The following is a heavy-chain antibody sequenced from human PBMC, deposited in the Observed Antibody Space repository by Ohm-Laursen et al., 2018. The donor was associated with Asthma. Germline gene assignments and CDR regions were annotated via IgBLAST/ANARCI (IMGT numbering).Heavy chain of an antibody. V-gene: IGHV3-21*01. D-gene: IGHD1-26*01. Sequence: SLRLSCTPSVYTFSRYSIHWVRQVPGKGLDWVASISTASTFIYYADSVRRRFTTSRDNAKNSVYLQMNSLRAEDTALYYCARIGPEWELPGREYSLHHWGQGTQVTVSS. J-gene: IGHJ1*01. CDR3: ARIGPEWELPGREYSLHH. CDR1: VYTFSRYS. CDR2: ISTASTFI.